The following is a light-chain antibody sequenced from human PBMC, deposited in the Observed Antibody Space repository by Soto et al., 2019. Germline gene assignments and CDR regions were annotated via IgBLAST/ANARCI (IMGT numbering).Light chain of an antibody. Sequence: QSVLAQPPSVSGAPGQRVTISCTGSSSNIGAGYDVHWYQQLPGTAPKLLIYGNSNRPSGVPDRFSGSKSGTSASLAITGLQAEDEADYYCQSYDSSLSAWVFGGVTKVSVL. CDR1: SSNIGAGYD. V-gene: IGLV1-40*01. J-gene: IGLJ3*02. CDR2: GNS. CDR3: QSYDSSLSAWV.